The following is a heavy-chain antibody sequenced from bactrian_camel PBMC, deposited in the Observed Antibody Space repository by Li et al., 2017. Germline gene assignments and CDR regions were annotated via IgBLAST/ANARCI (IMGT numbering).Heavy chain of an antibody. V-gene: IGHV3S53*01. Sequence: HVQLVESGGGSVQAGGSLRLSCAASGYIYSGHCMGWIRQAPGKEREGVAVIDSDGSTSYADSEKGRFTISRDNAKNTVYLQMNSLKPEDTAVYYCVRDAGTPYGYNYWGQGTQVTVS. J-gene: IGHJ4*01. CDR1: GYIYSGHC. CDR2: IDSDGST. CDR3: VRDAGTPYGYNY. D-gene: IGHD6*01.